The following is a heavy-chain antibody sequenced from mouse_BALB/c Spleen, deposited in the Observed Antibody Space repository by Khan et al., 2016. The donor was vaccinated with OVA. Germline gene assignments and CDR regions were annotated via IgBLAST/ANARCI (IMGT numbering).Heavy chain of an antibody. D-gene: IGHD2-2*01. CDR1: GFTFSSFA. Sequence: EVELVESGGGLVKPGGSLKLSCSASGFTFSSFAMSWVRQTPEKRLEWVATISTGGHYTFYPDSVKGRFTISRDNARNTLYLQMSSLRSEDTAMYYCARSLVDYYAMDYWGQGTPVTVSS. J-gene: IGHJ4*01. CDR2: ISTGGHYT. V-gene: IGHV5-9-3*01. CDR3: ARSLVDYYAMDY.